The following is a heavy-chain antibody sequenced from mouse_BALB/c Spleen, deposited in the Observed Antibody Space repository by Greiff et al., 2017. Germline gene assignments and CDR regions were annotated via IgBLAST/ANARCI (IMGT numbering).Heavy chain of an antibody. J-gene: IGHJ4*01. CDR3: ASFTVVPLMDY. Sequence: EVKLMESGGGLVQPGGSLKLSCAASGFTFSSYGMSWVRQTPDKRLELVATINSNGGSTYYPDSVKGRFTISRDNAKNTLYLQMSSLKSEDTAMYYCASFTVVPLMDYWGQGTSVTVSS. CDR2: INSNGGST. D-gene: IGHD1-1*01. V-gene: IGHV5-6-3*01. CDR1: GFTFSSYG.